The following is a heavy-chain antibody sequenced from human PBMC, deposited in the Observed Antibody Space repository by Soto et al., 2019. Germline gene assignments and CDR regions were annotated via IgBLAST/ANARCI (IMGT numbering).Heavy chain of an antibody. V-gene: IGHV1-8*01. CDR1: GYTFSDPD. Sequence: QVQLVQSGAEVKKPGASVKVSCKASGYTFSDPDINWVRQASGQGPEWLGWMNPNSGDTGYAQNFQGRVTMTRDTSKRTAYMELSSLRSEDTAVYYCARVGGNWNADYFDHWGQATLVTVAS. J-gene: IGHJ4*02. CDR3: ARVGGNWNADYFDH. CDR2: MNPNSGDT. D-gene: IGHD1-1*01.